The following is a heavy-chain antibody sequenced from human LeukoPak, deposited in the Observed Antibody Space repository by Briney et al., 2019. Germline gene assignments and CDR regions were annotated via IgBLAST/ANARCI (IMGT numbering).Heavy chain of an antibody. CDR1: GFTFSSYS. D-gene: IGHD3-10*01. CDR2: ISSSSSYI. V-gene: IGHV3-21*01. CDR3: ARDRSPGNFDY. Sequence: GGSLRLSCAASGFTFSSYSMNWVRQAPGKGLEWVSSISSSSSYIYYADSVKGRFTISRDNAKNSLYLKMNSLRAEDTAVYYCARDRSPGNFDYWGQGTLVTVSS. J-gene: IGHJ4*02.